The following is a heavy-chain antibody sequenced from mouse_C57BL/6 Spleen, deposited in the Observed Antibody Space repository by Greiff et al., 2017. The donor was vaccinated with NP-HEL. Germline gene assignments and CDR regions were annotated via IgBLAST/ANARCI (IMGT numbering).Heavy chain of an antibody. Sequence: EVHLVESGGGLVKPGGSLKLSCAASGFTFSDYGMHWVRQAPEKGLEWVAYISSGSSTIYYADTVKGRFTISRDNAKNTLFLQMTSLRSEDTAMYYCAWRGSSLYYFDYWGQGTTLTVSS. CDR1: GFTFSDYG. CDR3: AWRGSSLYYFDY. CDR2: ISSGSSTI. D-gene: IGHD1-1*01. J-gene: IGHJ2*01. V-gene: IGHV5-17*01.